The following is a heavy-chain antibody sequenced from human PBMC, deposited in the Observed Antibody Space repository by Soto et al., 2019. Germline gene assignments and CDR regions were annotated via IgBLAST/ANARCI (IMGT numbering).Heavy chain of an antibody. J-gene: IGHJ4*02. CDR2: IDPSDSQT. D-gene: IGHD3-22*01. V-gene: IGHV5-10-1*01. Sequence: GESLKISCKGSGYSFAGYWITWVRQKPGKGLEWMGRIDPSDSQTYYSPSFRGHVTISVTKSITTVFLQWSSLRATDTAMYYCARQIYDSDTGPNFQYYFDSWGQGTPVTVSS. CDR1: GYSFAGYW. CDR3: ARQIYDSDTGPNFQYYFDS.